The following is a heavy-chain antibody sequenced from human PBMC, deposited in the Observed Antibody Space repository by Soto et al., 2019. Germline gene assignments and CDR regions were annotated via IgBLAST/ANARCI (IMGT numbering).Heavy chain of an antibody. CDR3: ARGPNYYNSARGWFDP. Sequence: SETLSLTCTVSGGSIRSGDYYWIWIRHPPGKGLEWIGYIYYSGSTYYNPSLKSRVIISVDTSKNQFSLKLSSVTAADTAVYYCARGPNYYNSARGWFDPWGQGTLVTVSS. D-gene: IGHD3-10*01. CDR1: GGSIRSGDYY. J-gene: IGHJ5*02. V-gene: IGHV4-30-4*01. CDR2: IYYSGST.